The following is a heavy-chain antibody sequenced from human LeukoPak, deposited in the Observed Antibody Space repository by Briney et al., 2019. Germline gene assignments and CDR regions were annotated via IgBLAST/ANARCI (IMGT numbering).Heavy chain of an antibody. CDR1: GFTFSNYY. CDR2: INEDGSDK. Sequence: GGSLRLSCVASGFTFSNYYMTWVRQAPGKGLEWVANINEDGSDKYYVDSVKGRFTISRDNAKNSLYLQMNSLRAEDTAVYYCARGYCSGGDCYGTPDFWGQGTLVTVSS. J-gene: IGHJ4*02. CDR3: ARGYCSGGDCYGTPDF. V-gene: IGHV3-7*01. D-gene: IGHD2-15*01.